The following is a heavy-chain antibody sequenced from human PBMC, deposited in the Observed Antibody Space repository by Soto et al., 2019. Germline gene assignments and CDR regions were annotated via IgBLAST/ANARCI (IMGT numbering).Heavy chain of an antibody. Sequence: SVKVSCKASGGTFSSYAISWVRQAPGQGLEWMGGIIPIFGTANYAQKFQGRVTITADESTSTAYMELSSLRSEDTAVYYCARDGSGSLRFDYWGQGTLVTVSS. CDR2: IIPIFGTA. V-gene: IGHV1-69*13. J-gene: IGHJ4*02. D-gene: IGHD1-26*01. CDR3: ARDGSGSLRFDY. CDR1: GGTFSSYA.